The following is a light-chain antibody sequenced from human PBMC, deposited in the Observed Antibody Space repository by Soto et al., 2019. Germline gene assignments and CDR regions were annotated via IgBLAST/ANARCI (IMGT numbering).Light chain of an antibody. Sequence: QSVLTQPASVSGSPGPSITISCTGTSSDVGGYDYVSWYQQHTGRAPKVLIYEVSLRPSGVSNRFSGSKSANTASLTISGLQDEYEADYYCTSFSTTNTLVVFCGGTKVTVL. J-gene: IGLJ2*01. CDR2: EVS. CDR1: SSDVGGYDY. V-gene: IGLV2-14*03. CDR3: TSFSTTNTLVV.